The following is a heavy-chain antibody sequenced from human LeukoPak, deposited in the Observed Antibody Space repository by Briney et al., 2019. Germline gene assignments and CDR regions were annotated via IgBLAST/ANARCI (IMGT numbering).Heavy chain of an antibody. CDR2: ISWDGGST. Sequence: GGSLRLSCAVSGFTFDDYTMHWVRQAPGKGLEWVSLISWDGGSTYYADSVKGRFTISRDNSKNSLYLQMNSLRTEDTALYYCAKDYCSSTSCYYFDYWGQGTLVTVSS. D-gene: IGHD2-2*01. J-gene: IGHJ4*02. CDR1: GFTFDDYT. CDR3: AKDYCSSTSCYYFDY. V-gene: IGHV3-43*01.